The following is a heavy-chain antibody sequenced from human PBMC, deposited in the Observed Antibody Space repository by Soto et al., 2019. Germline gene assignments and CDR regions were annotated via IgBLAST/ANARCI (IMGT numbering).Heavy chain of an antibody. CDR2: INPSGGST. D-gene: IGHD6-19*01. CDR1: GYTFTRYY. J-gene: IGHJ5*02. Sequence: GASVKVSFKASGYTFTRYYMHWVRQAPGQGLEWMGIINPSGGSTSYAQKFQGRVTMTRDTSTSTVYMELSSLRSEDTAVYYCARDNYYPPRKIRNSIAVAGTGWFDPWGQGTLVTVSS. V-gene: IGHV1-46*01. CDR3: ARDNYYPPRKIRNSIAVAGTGWFDP.